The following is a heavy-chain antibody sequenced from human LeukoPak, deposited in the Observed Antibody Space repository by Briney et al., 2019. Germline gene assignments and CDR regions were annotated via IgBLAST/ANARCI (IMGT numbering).Heavy chain of an antibody. CDR2: ISSSGSTI. V-gene: IGHV3-48*03. CDR1: GFTFSSYE. J-gene: IGHJ4*02. Sequence: GGSVRLSCAASGFTFSSYEMNWVRQAPGKGLEWVSYISSSGSTIYYADSVKGRFTISRDNAKNSLYLQMNSLRAEDTAVYYCARGGSYWGFDYWGQGTLVTVSS. CDR3: ARGGSYWGFDY. D-gene: IGHD1-26*01.